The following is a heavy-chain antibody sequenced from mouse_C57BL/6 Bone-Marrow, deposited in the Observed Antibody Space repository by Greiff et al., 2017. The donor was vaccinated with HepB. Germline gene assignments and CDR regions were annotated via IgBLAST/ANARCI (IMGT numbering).Heavy chain of an antibody. CDR1: GFTFSSYA. D-gene: IGHD1-1*01. V-gene: IGHV5-4*01. CDR2: ISDGGSYT. Sequence: VQLKESGGGLVKPGGSLKLSCAASGFTFSSYAMSWVRQTPEKRLEWVATISDGGSYTYYPDNVKGRFTISRDNAKNNLYLQMSHLKSEDTAMYYCARDRDGTGRFAYWGQGTLVTVSA. CDR3: ARDRDGTGRFAY. J-gene: IGHJ3*01.